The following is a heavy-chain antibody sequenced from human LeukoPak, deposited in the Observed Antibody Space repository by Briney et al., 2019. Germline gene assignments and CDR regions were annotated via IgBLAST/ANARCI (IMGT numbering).Heavy chain of an antibody. D-gene: IGHD3-10*01. CDR3: ARVNPNYYGSGSHYDAFDI. V-gene: IGHV1-46*03. Sequence: ASVKVSCKASGYTFTSYYMHWVRQAPGQGLEWMGIINPSGGSTSYAQKFQGRVTMTRDTSTSTVYMELSSLRSEDTAVYYCARVNPNYYGSGSHYDAFDIWGQGTMVTVSS. J-gene: IGHJ3*02. CDR2: INPSGGST. CDR1: GYTFTSYY.